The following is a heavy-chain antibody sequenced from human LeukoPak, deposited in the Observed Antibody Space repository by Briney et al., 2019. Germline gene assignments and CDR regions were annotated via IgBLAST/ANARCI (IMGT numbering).Heavy chain of an antibody. CDR2: INQEGSEK. D-gene: IGHD3-16*01. V-gene: IGHV3-7*05. CDR1: GFTFSSHW. J-gene: IGHJ4*02. CDR3: ARDATPDGIILDD. Sequence: PGGSLRLPCAASGFTFSSHWMNWVRQAPGKGLEWVANINQEGSEKYYVDSVKGRFTISRDNAKNSLYLQMNSLRAEDTAVYYCARDATPDGIILDDWGQGTLVTVSS.